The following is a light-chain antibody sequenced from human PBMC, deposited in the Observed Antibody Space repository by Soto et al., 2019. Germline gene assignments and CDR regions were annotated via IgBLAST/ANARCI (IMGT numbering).Light chain of an antibody. CDR2: AAS. V-gene: IGKV1-9*01. CDR3: QQVNSFPLT. CDR1: QGISSY. J-gene: IGKJ4*01. Sequence: DIQLTQSPSFLSASVGDRVTITCRASQGISSYLAWYLQKPGTAPKLLIYAASTLQSGVPSRFSGSGSGTEFTLTISSLQPEDFATYYCQQVNSFPLTFGVGTKVEIK.